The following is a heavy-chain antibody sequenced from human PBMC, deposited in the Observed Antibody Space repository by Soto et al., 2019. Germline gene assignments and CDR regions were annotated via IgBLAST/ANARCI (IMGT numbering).Heavy chain of an antibody. CDR3: VSQRTTVPTQAYFDY. CDR1: GGSVTNSSYY. CDR2: VYYRGRS. V-gene: IGHV4-39*01. J-gene: IGHJ4*02. Sequence: SETVSLTCTVSGGSVTNSSYYWGWIRQSPGKGLEWIGSVYYRGRSYSKSSVKSRVTISVDTSKNRFSLSLNSVTASDTAVYFCVSQRTTVPTQAYFDYWGPGALVTVSS. D-gene: IGHD4-17*01.